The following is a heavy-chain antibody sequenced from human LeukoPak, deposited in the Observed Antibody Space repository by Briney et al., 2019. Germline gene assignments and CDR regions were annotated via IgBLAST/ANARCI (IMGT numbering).Heavy chain of an antibody. CDR3: ARGFPENYDILTGYSPDYYYYYMDV. Sequence: ASVKVSCKASGYTFTGYYMHWVRQAPGQGLEWMGRINPNSGGTNYAQKFQSRVTMTRDTSISTAYMELSRLRSDDTAVYYCARGFPENYDILTGYSPDYYYYYMDVWGKGTTVTVSS. V-gene: IGHV1-2*06. CDR2: INPNSGGT. J-gene: IGHJ6*03. CDR1: GYTFTGYY. D-gene: IGHD3-9*01.